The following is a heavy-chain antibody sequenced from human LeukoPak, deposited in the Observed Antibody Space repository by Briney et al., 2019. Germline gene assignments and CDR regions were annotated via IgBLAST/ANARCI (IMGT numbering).Heavy chain of an antibody. V-gene: IGHV3-9*01. J-gene: IGHJ3*01. CDR1: GFTFDDYA. CDR2: ISWNSGNI. D-gene: IGHD6-6*01. CDR3: ARSSYSSSSSV. Sequence: GRSLRLSCAASGFTFDDYAMHWVRQAPGKGLEWVSGISWNSGNIGYADSVKGRFTISRDNAKNSLYLHMNSLRVEDTALYYCARSSYSSSSSVWGQGTMVTVSS.